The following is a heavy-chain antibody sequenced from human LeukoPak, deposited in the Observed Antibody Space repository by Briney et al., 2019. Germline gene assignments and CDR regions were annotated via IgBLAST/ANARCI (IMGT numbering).Heavy chain of an antibody. Sequence: GASVKVSCKASGGTFISYAISWVRQAPGQGLEWRGRIIHIFGKANYAQKFQGRVTITTDESTSTAYLELSSIRSDDKAVYHRPCSAQALVPHPWFYWGRGTLLTVSS. D-gene: IGHD3-9*01. J-gene: IGHJ4*02. CDR1: GGTFISYA. CDR2: IIHIFGKA. V-gene: IGHV1-69*05. CDR3: PCSAQALVPHPWFY.